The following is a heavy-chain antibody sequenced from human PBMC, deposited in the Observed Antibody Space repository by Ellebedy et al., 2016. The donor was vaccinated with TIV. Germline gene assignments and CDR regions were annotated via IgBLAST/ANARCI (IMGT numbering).Heavy chain of an antibody. J-gene: IGHJ3*01. V-gene: IGHV3-66*01. CDR3: AGETFNDVDLDLWGLFDV. CDR2: ISVGGSA. CDR1: GFTINSNY. Sequence: GGSLRLSCVVSGFTINSNYMSWVRQAPGRGLEWVSVISVGGSAYYADSVECRFTISRDNSRNTLFLQMNGLRAEDTAVYYCAGETFNDVDLDLWGLFDVWGQGTTVTVSS. D-gene: IGHD3-10*01.